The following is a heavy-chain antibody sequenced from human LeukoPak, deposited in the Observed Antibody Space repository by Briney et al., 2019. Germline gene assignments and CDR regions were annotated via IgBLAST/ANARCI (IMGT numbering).Heavy chain of an antibody. V-gene: IGHV4-30-2*01. J-gene: IGHJ2*01. D-gene: IGHD3-22*01. CDR2: IYHSGST. CDR3: AREAQQYYDSSGYL. CDR1: AVSICSGGYS. Sequence: PSQTLSLTCAVSAVSICSGGYSWSWIRQPPEKSLEWIGYIYHSGSTYYNPSLKSRVTISVDRSKNQFSLKLSSVTAADTAVYYCAREAQQYYDSSGYLWGRGTLVTVSS.